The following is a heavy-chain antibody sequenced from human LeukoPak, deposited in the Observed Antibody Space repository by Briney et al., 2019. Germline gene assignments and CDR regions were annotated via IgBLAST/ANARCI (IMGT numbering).Heavy chain of an antibody. D-gene: IGHD1-26*01. Sequence: GGSLRLSCAASGFTFSTYAMHWVRQAPGKGLEYVSTITDNGGNTYYADSMKGRFTISRDNSKNTLYLQMSSLRTEDTAVYYCVKDLSWSFSFDYWGQGTLATVSS. CDR3: VKDLSWSFSFDY. CDR1: GFTFSTYA. J-gene: IGHJ4*02. V-gene: IGHV3-64D*09. CDR2: ITDNGGNT.